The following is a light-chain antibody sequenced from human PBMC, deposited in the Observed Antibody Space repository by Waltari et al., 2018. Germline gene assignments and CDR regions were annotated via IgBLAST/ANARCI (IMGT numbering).Light chain of an antibody. Sequence: DIVLTQSPGTLFLSPGARATLSCRAIQSVGKFLAWYQQKPGQAPRLLIYDASIRATGIPDRFSGSGSGTDFSLTISRLEPEDFALYYCQHYVRLPVSFGQGTKVGIK. V-gene: IGKV3-20*01. CDR2: DAS. CDR1: QSVGKF. CDR3: QHYVRLPVS. J-gene: IGKJ1*01.